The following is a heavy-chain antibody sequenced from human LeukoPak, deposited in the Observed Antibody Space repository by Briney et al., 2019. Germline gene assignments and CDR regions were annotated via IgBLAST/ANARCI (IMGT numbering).Heavy chain of an antibody. CDR3: ARDQGIFDY. V-gene: IGHV3-48*02. CDR1: GFTFSRYR. Sequence: PGGALRLSFSGSGFTFSRYRMNWVRQAPGKGLEWVSYISSSSKTIYYADSVKGRFTISRDNAKNSLYLQMNSLRDEDSAVYYCARDQGIFDYWGQGTLVTVSS. J-gene: IGHJ4*02. CDR2: ISSSSKTI.